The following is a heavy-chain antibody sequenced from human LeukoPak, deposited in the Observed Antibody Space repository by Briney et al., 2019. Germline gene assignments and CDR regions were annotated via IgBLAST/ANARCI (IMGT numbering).Heavy chain of an antibody. D-gene: IGHD4-17*01. CDR3: ARDRSTVTTIPDY. CDR2: ISYDGSNK. CDR1: GFTFSSYA. V-gene: IGHV3-30-3*01. J-gene: IGHJ4*02. Sequence: GGSLRLSCAASGFTFSSYAMHWVRQAPGKGLEWVAVISYDGSNKYYADSVKGRFTISRDNSKNTLYLQMNSLRAEDTAVYYCARDRSTVTTIPDYWAQGTLVTVSS.